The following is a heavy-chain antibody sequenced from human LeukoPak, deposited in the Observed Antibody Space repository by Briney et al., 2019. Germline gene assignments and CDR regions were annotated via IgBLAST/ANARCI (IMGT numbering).Heavy chain of an antibody. J-gene: IGHJ6*02. CDR2: IWYDGSNK. Sequence: GGSLRLSCAASGFTFSSYGMHWVRQAPGKGLEWVAVIWYDGSNKYYADSVKGRFTISRDNSKNTLYLQMNSLRAEDTAVYYCAREIIDWFAGVYYYYGMDVWGQGTTVTVSS. V-gene: IGHV3-33*01. CDR1: GFTFSSYG. D-gene: IGHD3-9*01. CDR3: AREIIDWFAGVYYYYGMDV.